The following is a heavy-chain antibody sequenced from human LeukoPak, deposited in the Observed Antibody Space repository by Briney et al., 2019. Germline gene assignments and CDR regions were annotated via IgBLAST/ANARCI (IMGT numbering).Heavy chain of an antibody. V-gene: IGHV1-18*04. D-gene: IGHD1-26*01. CDR3: TRATFLGSTYFQH. CDR2: ISAYNGNT. Sequence: ASVKVSCKASGYAFNTYGISWVRQAPGQGLEWVGWISAYNGNTHYAQKLQGRVTMTTDTSTNTAYMEVRSLRPDDTAVYYCTRATFLGSTYFQHWGQGTLVTVSS. J-gene: IGHJ1*01. CDR1: GYAFNTYG.